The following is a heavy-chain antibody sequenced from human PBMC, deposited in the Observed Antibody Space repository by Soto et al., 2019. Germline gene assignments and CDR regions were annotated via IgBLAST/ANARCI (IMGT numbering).Heavy chain of an antibody. CDR2: INPNSGGT. D-gene: IGHD3-10*01. J-gene: IGHJ3*02. V-gene: IGHV1-2*04. CDR1: GYTFTGYY. Sequence: QVQLVQSGAEVKKPGASVKVSCKASGYTFTGYYMHWVRQAPGQGLEWMGWINPNSGGTNYAQKFQGWVTLTRDTSISTAYMELSRLRSDDTAVYYCAREAYYGSGSAFDIWGQGTMVTVSS. CDR3: AREAYYGSGSAFDI.